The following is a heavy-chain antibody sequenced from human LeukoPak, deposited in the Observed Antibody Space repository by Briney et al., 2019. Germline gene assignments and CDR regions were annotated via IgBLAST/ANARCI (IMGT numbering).Heavy chain of an antibody. V-gene: IGHV5-51*03. J-gene: IGHJ5*02. Sequence: PGESLRISCKGSGYSFSNYWIGWVRQMPGKGQDWMGIIYPDDSDTRYNPSFQGQVTISVDRSVNTAYLQWSSLKASDTAVYYCARRGGDVSGFYNWFDPWGQGTLVTVSS. CDR2: IYPDDSDT. CDR1: GYSFSNYW. CDR3: ARRGGDVSGFYNWFDP. D-gene: IGHD3-3*01.